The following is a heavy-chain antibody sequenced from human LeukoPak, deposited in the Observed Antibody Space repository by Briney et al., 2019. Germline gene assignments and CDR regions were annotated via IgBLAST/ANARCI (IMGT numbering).Heavy chain of an antibody. J-gene: IGHJ6*02. V-gene: IGHV3-66*01. CDR3: ARDRSGYRGYYYYGMDV. D-gene: IGHD3-3*01. CDR2: IYSGGST. CDR1: GFTVSSNY. Sequence: GGSLRLSCAASGFTVSSNYMSWVRQAPGKGLEWASVIYSGGSTYYADSVKGRFTISRDNSKNTVHLQMNSLRAEDTAVYYCARDRSGYRGYYYYGMDVWGQGTTVTVSS.